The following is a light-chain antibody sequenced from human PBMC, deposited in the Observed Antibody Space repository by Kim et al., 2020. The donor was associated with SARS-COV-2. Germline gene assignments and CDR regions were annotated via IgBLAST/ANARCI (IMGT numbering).Light chain of an antibody. CDR1: KLGDKY. Sequence: SYELTQPPSVSVSPGQTASITCSGDKLGDKYAYWYQQKPGQSPVVVIYQDDKRPSGLPERFSGSNSGNTATLTISGTQPADEADYYCQAWDSAVVFVGGT. V-gene: IGLV3-1*01. CDR3: QAWDSAVV. CDR2: QDD. J-gene: IGLJ2*01.